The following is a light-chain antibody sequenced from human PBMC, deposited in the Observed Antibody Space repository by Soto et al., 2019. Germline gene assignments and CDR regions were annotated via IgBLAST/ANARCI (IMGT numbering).Light chain of an antibody. Sequence: DIQMTQSPSSLSASVGDRVTITCQASQGISNYLAWYQQKPGKVPKLLIYPASTLQSGVPSRFSGSGSGTDFTLTISRLLPEDVATYYCQTYNSAPRAFGPETKVDIK. V-gene: IGKV1-27*01. CDR3: QTYNSAPRA. CDR1: QGISNY. J-gene: IGKJ3*01. CDR2: PAS.